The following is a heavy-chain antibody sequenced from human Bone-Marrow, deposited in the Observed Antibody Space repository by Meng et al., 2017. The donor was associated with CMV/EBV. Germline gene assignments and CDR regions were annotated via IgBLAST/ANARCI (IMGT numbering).Heavy chain of an antibody. Sequence: SDTLCLTCTVSGGPVSSGSYYWSWIRQPPGKGLEWIGYIYYSGSTNYNPPLKSRVTISVDTSKNQFSLKLSSVTAADTAVYYCATTTGEAEGPDYWGQGTLVTVSS. V-gene: IGHV4-61*01. J-gene: IGHJ4*02. CDR3: ATTTGEAEGPDY. CDR1: GGPVSSGSYY. D-gene: IGHD7-27*01. CDR2: IYYSGST.